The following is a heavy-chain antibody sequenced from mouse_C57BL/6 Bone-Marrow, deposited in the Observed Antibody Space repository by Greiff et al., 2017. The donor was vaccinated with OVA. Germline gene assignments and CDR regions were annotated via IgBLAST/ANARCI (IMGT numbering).Heavy chain of an antibody. J-gene: IGHJ4*01. Sequence: VQLQQSGPELVKPGASVKISCKASGNAFSSSWMNWVKQRPGKGLEWIGRIYPGDGDTNYNGKFKGKATLTADKSSSTAYMQLSSLTSEDSAVYFCAGRAMDYWGQGTSVTVSS. CDR2: IYPGDGDT. CDR1: GNAFSSSW. CDR3: AGRAMDY. V-gene: IGHV1-82*01.